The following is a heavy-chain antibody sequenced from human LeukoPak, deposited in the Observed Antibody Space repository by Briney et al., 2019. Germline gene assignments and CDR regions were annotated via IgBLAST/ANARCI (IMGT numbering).Heavy chain of an antibody. V-gene: IGHV3-20*04. J-gene: IGHJ4*02. CDR3: ASGNSHYVYFDY. Sequence: GGSLRLSCAASGFTFDDYGMSWVRQAPGKGLEWVSGINWNGGSTGYADSVKGRFLISRDNSKNTLYLQMNSLRAEDTAVYYCASGNSHYVYFDYWGQGTLVTASS. CDR2: INWNGGST. D-gene: IGHD3-16*01. CDR1: GFTFDDYG.